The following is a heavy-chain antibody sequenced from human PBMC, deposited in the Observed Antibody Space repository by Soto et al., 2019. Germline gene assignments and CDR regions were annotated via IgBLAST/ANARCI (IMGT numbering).Heavy chain of an antibody. J-gene: IGHJ6*02. D-gene: IGHD3-16*01. CDR1: GFTFSSYA. CDR2: ISGSGGST. CDR3: AKGAHTNYFYYGMDV. Sequence: PGGSLTLSCAASGFTFSSYAMSWVRPAPGKGLEWVSAISGSGGSTYYADSVRGRFTISRDNSKNTLYLQMNSLRDEDTAVYYCAKGAHTNYFYYGMDVWGQGTTVTVSS. V-gene: IGHV3-23*01.